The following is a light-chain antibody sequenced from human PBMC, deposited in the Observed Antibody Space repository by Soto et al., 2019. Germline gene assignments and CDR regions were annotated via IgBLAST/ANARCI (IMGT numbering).Light chain of an antibody. V-gene: IGLV1-40*01. CDR1: SSNIGAGYD. J-gene: IGLJ1*01. CDR3: QSYDSSLSALYV. Sequence: QSVLTQPPSVSGAPGQRVTISCTGSSSNIGAGYDVHWYQQLPGTAPKLLIYGNSNRPSGVPDRFPGSKSGTSASLAITGLQAEDEADYYCQSYDSSLSALYVFGTGTKLTVL. CDR2: GNS.